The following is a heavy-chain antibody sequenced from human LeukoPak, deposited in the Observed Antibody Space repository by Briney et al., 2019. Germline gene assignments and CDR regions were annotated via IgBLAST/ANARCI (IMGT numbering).Heavy chain of an antibody. CDR1: GFTFSSYA. CDR3: AKAPPRRYCNGGSCYLLDFDY. J-gene: IGHJ4*02. CDR2: ISGSGGST. V-gene: IGHV3-23*01. Sequence: PGGSLRLSCAASGFTFSSYAMSWVRQAPGKGLEWVSAISGSGGSTYYADSVKGRFTISRDNSKNTLYLQMNSLRAEDTAVYYCAKAPPRRYCNGGSCYLLDFDYWGQGTLVTVSS. D-gene: IGHD2-15*01.